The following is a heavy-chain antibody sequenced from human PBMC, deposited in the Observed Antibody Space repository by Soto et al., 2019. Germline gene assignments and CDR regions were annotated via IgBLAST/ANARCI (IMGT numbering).Heavy chain of an antibody. D-gene: IGHD1-1*01. Sequence: QLQLQESGPGLVKPSETLSLTCTVSGGSISSSSYYWGWIRQPPGKGLEWIGSIYYSGSTYYNPSLKSRVTISVDTSKNQFSLKLSSVTAADTAVYYCARCLTRRYYWNDGNYYYMDVWGKGTTVTVSS. CDR3: ARCLTRRYYWNDGNYYYMDV. CDR2: IYYSGST. V-gene: IGHV4-39*01. CDR1: GGSISSSSYY. J-gene: IGHJ6*03.